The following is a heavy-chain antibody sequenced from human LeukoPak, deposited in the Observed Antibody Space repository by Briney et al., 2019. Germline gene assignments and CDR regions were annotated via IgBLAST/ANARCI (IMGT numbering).Heavy chain of an antibody. CDR1: GFTFSSYS. D-gene: IGHD3-22*01. J-gene: IGHJ5*02. V-gene: IGHV3-21*01. Sequence: TGGSLRLSCAASGFTFSSYSMNWVRQAPGKGLEWVSSISSSSSYIYYADSVKGRFTISRDNAKNSLYLQMDSLRAEDTAVYYCAREVGDSSGYYNPWGQGTLVTVSS. CDR3: AREVGDSSGYYNP. CDR2: ISSSSSYI.